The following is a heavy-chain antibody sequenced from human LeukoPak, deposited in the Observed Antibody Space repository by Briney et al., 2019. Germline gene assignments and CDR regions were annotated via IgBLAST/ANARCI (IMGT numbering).Heavy chain of an antibody. CDR3: ASVYDFWSGRATDY. D-gene: IGHD3-3*01. CDR2: INPDSGGT. CDR1: GYTFTDYY. J-gene: IGHJ4*02. Sequence: ASVKVSCEASGYTFTDYYMHWVRQAPGQGLEWMGWINPDSGGTNYAQKFQGRVTMTRDTSISTAYMELSRLSSDDTAVYYCASVYDFWSGRATDYWGQGTLVTVSS. V-gene: IGHV1-2*02.